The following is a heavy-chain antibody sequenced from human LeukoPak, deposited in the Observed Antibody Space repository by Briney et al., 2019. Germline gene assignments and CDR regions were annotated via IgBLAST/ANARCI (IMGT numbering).Heavy chain of an antibody. CDR2: ISGGGGRT. CDR3: AKFRGSEKTVIDC. Sequence: GGSVRLSCAASGFTFSSYAMSWVRQAPGKGLERVSTISGGGGRTWCADSVKGRFTISRDNSKYTVDVQLNSLRAEDTAVYYCAKFRGSEKTVIDCWGQGTLVTVSS. D-gene: IGHD3-16*01. V-gene: IGHV3-23*01. J-gene: IGHJ4*02. CDR1: GFTFSSYA.